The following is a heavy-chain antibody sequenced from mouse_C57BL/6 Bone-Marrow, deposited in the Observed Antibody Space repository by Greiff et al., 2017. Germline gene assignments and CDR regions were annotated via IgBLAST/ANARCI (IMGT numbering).Heavy chain of an antibody. Sequence: EVKLMESGGDLVKPGGSLKLSCAASGFTFSSYGMSWVRQTPDKRLEWVATISSGGSYTYYPDSVKGRFTISRDNAKNTLYLQMSSLKSEDTAMYYCANRYYYGSRRYFDVWGTGTTVTVSS. J-gene: IGHJ1*03. CDR3: ANRYYYGSRRYFDV. V-gene: IGHV5-6*01. CDR2: ISSGGSYT. D-gene: IGHD1-1*01. CDR1: GFTFSSYG.